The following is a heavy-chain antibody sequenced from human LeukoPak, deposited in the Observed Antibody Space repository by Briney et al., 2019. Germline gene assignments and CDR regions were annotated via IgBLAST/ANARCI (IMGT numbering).Heavy chain of an antibody. J-gene: IGHJ6*02. V-gene: IGHV1-8*01. CDR2: MNPNSGNT. CDR3: VRAMAPLDTFNYQYAMDV. Sequence: ASVKVSCKASGYTFTSYDINWVRQATGQGVGWMGWMNPNSGNTGYAQKFQGRFTLTRETFISTAYMELSSLRSDDTAVYYCVRAMAPLDTFNYQYAMDVWGQGTMVTVSS. CDR1: GYTFTSYD. D-gene: IGHD5-24*01.